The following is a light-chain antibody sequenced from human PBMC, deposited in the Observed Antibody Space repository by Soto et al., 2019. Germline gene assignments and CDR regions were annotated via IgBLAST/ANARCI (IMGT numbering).Light chain of an antibody. CDR1: QSVSSN. CDR3: QQYNNWPWT. V-gene: IGKV3-15*01. CDR2: GAS. Sequence: EIVMTQSPGTLSLSPGERVTLSCRASQSVSSNLAWYQHKAGQTPRLLIYGASTRATGIAARFSGSGSGTEFTLAISRLQSEDFAIFYCQQYNNWPWTFGQGTKWIS. J-gene: IGKJ1*01.